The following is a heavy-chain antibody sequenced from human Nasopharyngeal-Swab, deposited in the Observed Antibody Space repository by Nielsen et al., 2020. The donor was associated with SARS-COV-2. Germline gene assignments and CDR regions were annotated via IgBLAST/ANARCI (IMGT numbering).Heavy chain of an antibody. V-gene: IGHV1-2*04. CDR3: ARDKSGYDSTYYYYGMDV. D-gene: IGHD5-12*01. CDR1: GYTFTGYY. J-gene: IGHJ6*02. Sequence: ASVKVSCKASGYTFTGYYMHWVRQAPGQGLEWMGWINPNSGGTNYAQKFQGWVTMTRDTSISTAYMELSRLRSDDTAVYYCARDKSGYDSTYYYYGMDVWGQGTTVTVPS. CDR2: INPNSGGT.